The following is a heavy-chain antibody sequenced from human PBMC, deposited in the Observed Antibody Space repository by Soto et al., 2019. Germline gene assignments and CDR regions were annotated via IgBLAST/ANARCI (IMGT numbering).Heavy chain of an antibody. CDR1: GFTFSSYG. Sequence: QVQLVESGGGVVQPGRSLRLSCAASGFTFSSYGMHWVRQAPGKGLEWVAVISYDGSNKYYADSVKGRFTISRDNSKNTLYLQMNSLRAEETAVYYCAKDKASQWELLYYFDYWGQGTLVTVSS. CDR2: ISYDGSNK. V-gene: IGHV3-30*18. J-gene: IGHJ4*02. D-gene: IGHD1-26*01. CDR3: AKDKASQWELLYYFDY.